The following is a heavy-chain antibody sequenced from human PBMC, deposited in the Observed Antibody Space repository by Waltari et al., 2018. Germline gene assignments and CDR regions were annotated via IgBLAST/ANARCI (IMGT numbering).Heavy chain of an antibody. J-gene: IGHJ3*02. CDR1: GFTFSSYA. V-gene: IGHV3-23*01. CDR2: ISGSGGST. D-gene: IGHD6-6*01. CDR3: AKDRAEYSSSLGAFDI. Sequence: EVQLLESGGGLVQPGGSLRLSCAASGFTFSSYAMSWVRQAPGKGLEWVSAISGSGGSTYYADSVKGRFTISRDNSKNTLYLQMNSLRAEDTAVYYCAKDRAEYSSSLGAFDIWGQGTMVTVSS.